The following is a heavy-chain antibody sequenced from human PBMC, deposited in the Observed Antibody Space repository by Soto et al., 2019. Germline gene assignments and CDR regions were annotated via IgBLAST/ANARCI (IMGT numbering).Heavy chain of an antibody. Sequence: GGSLRLSCAASGFTFSNYWMTWIRQVPGKGLEWVANIKKDESKKSYLDSVRGRFTISRDNAQNSLYLQMERLRAEDKAPYYCARDVSKGNDSLYLDAFDIWGQGIMVNVS. CDR1: GFTFSNYW. CDR2: IKKDESKK. V-gene: IGHV3-7*05. CDR3: ARDVSKGNDSLYLDAFDI. J-gene: IGHJ3*02. D-gene: IGHD1-1*01.